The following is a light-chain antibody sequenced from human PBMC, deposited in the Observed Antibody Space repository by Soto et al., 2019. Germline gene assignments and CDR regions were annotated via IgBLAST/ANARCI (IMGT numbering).Light chain of an antibody. CDR1: QSVSRN. Sequence: EIVMTQTPAALSVSLVERVTLTFLASQSVSRNLAWYQQKPGQAPRLLIYDASTRATGTPARFSGSGSGTKFTLSISSLQSEDFAVYSCQQYNNWPITFGQGTRLEIK. J-gene: IGKJ5*01. V-gene: IGKV3D-15*01. CDR3: QQYNNWPIT. CDR2: DAS.